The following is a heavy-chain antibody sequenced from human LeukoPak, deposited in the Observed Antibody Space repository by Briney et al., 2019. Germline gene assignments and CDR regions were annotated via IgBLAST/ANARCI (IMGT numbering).Heavy chain of an antibody. V-gene: IGHV4-61*01. CDR1: GGSVSSGSYY. CDR2: IYYSGST. J-gene: IGHJ6*04. CDR3: ARDLRVRAYCSGGSCYSGYYYGMDV. Sequence: PSETLSLTCTVSGGSVSSGSYYWGWIRQPPGKGLEWIGYIYYSGSTNYNPSLKSRVTISVDTSKNQFSLKLSSVTAADTAVYYCARDLRVRAYCSGGSCYSGYYYGMDVWGKGTTVTVSS. D-gene: IGHD2-15*01.